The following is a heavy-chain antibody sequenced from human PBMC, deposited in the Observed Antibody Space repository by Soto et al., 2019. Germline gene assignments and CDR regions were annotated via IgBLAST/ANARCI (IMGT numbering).Heavy chain of an antibody. CDR2: IIPMFGTT. CDR1: GGTFSNYA. Sequence: QVQLVQSGAEIKKTGSSVKVSCKASGGTFSNYAINWIRQAPGQGLEWMGGIIPMFGTTYYAQRFQGRVTITADESTSTAYMELSSLTSEDTTIFYRARDLAPVVRGVLSSGMDVWGQGTTVTVSS. D-gene: IGHD3-10*02. J-gene: IGHJ6*02. CDR3: ARDLAPVVRGVLSSGMDV. V-gene: IGHV1-69*01.